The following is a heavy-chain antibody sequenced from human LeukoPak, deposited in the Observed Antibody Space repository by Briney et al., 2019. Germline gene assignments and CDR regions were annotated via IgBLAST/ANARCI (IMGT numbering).Heavy chain of an antibody. CDR2: ISYDGSNK. J-gene: IGHJ4*02. Sequence: GGSLRLSCAASGFTFSSYGMHWVRQAPGKGLEWVAVISYDGSNKYYADSVKGRFTISRDNSKNTLYLQMNSLRAEDTAVYYCAKQIQTGSSEYYFDYWGQGTLVTVSS. CDR1: GFTFSSYG. CDR3: AKQIQTGSSEYYFDY. D-gene: IGHD3-10*01. V-gene: IGHV3-30*18.